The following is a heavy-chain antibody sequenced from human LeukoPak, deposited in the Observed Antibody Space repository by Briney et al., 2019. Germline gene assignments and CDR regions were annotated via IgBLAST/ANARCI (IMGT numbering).Heavy chain of an antibody. Sequence: GGSLRLSCAASGFTFSIYTMPWVRQAPGKGLEWVSSISTSSHYIYYADSVKGRVTISTDNAKSSLYLQLDSLRAEDTAVYYCARDQCSTTTCPIDYWGQGTLVTVAS. D-gene: IGHD2-2*01. J-gene: IGHJ4*02. V-gene: IGHV3-21*01. CDR2: ISTSSHYI. CDR3: ARDQCSTTTCPIDY. CDR1: GFTFSIYT.